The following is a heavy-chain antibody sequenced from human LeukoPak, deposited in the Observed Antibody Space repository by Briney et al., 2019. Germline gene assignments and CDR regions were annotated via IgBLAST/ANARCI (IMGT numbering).Heavy chain of an antibody. J-gene: IGHJ4*02. V-gene: IGHV1-69*06. D-gene: IGHD3-22*01. CDR3: ARDRGGGYYDSSGYQPPDY. CDR2: IIPIFGTA. CDR1: GGTFSSYA. Sequence: SVKVSCKASGGTFSSYAISWVRQAPGQGLEWMGGIIPIFGTANYAQKFQGRVTITADKSTSTAYMELSSLRSEDTAVYYCARDRGGGYYDSSGYQPPDYWGQGTLVTVSS.